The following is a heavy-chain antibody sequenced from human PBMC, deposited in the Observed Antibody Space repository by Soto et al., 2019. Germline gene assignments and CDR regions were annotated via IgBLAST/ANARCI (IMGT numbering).Heavy chain of an antibody. J-gene: IGHJ3*02. CDR1: GFTLSDYF. D-gene: IGHD2-15*01. Sequence: GASVKVSCKASGFTLSDYFIHWVRQAPGQGLDWMGWINPNSGATNYAQNLQGRVTLTGDKSISTAFMELSRLRSDDTAVYFCARVGNGFDIWGQGTMVTVSS. CDR3: ARVGNGFDI. CDR2: INPNSGAT. V-gene: IGHV1-2*02.